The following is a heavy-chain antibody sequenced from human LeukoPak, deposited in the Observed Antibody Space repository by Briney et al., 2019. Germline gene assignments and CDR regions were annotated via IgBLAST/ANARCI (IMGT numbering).Heavy chain of an antibody. J-gene: IGHJ4*02. Sequence: SETLSLTCAVYGGSFSGYYWSWIRQPPGKGLEWIGKINHSGSTNYNPSLKSRVTISVDTAKNQFSLKLGSLIAAGTAEYYCGRQSVDWLELRKGYFDFWGRGTLVTVSS. CDR3: GRQSVDWLELRKGYFDF. D-gene: IGHD1-7*01. CDR2: INHSGST. V-gene: IGHV4-34*01. CDR1: GGSFSGYY.